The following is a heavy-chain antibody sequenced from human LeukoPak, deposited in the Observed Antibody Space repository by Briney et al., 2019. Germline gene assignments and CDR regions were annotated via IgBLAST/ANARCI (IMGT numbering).Heavy chain of an antibody. D-gene: IGHD6-13*01. V-gene: IGHV4-39*07. J-gene: IGHJ5*02. CDR3: ARDSSSWSS. CDR2: INHSGST. Sequence: SETLSLTCTVSGGSISSSSYYWGWIRQPPGKGLEWIGEINHSGSTNYNPSLKSRVTISVDTSKNQFSLKLSSVTAADTAVYYCARDSSSWSSWGQGTLVTVSS. CDR1: GGSISSSSYY.